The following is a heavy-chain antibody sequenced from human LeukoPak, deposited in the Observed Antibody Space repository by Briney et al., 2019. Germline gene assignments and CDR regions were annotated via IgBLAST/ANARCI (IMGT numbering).Heavy chain of an antibody. J-gene: IGHJ4*02. Sequence: GGSLRLSCAASGFTFSSYAMSWVRQAPGKGLEWVSVIYSGAGGGGTYYADSVKGRFTISRDNSKNTLYLQMSSLRAEDTAVYYCARDSTATGYFDSWGQGTLVTVSS. D-gene: IGHD1-1*01. CDR2: IYSGAGGGGT. CDR1: GFTFSSYA. V-gene: IGHV3-23*03. CDR3: ARDSTATGYFDS.